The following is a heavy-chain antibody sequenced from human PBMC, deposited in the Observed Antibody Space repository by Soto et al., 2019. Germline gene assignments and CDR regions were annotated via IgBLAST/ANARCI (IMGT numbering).Heavy chain of an antibody. Sequence: EVQLVESGGGLVQPGGSLRLSCAASGFTFSSYWMSWVRQAPGKGLAWVANIKQDGSEKYYEDSVKGRFTIARDNAKNSLYLQMNSLRAEDTAVYYCARDGRCSSTSCYGAFDIWGQGTMVTVSS. CDR2: IKQDGSEK. V-gene: IGHV3-7*01. D-gene: IGHD2-2*01. CDR1: GFTFSSYW. CDR3: ARDGRCSSTSCYGAFDI. J-gene: IGHJ3*02.